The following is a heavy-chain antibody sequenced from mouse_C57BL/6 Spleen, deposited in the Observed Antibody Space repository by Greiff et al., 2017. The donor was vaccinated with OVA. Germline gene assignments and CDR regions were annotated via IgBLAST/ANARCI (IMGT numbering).Heavy chain of an antibody. Sequence: EVQRVESGGGLVKPGGSLKLSCAASGFTFSDYGMHWVRQAPEKGLEWVAYISSGSSTIYYADTVKGRFTISRDNAKNTLFLQMTSLRSEDTAMYYCARTIYYGSSSAWFAYWGQGTLVTVSA. D-gene: IGHD1-1*01. J-gene: IGHJ3*01. CDR2: ISSGSSTI. V-gene: IGHV5-17*01. CDR1: GFTFSDYG. CDR3: ARTIYYGSSSAWFAY.